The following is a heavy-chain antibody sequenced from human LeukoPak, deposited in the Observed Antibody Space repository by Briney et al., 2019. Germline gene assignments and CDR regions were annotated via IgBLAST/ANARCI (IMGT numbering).Heavy chain of an antibody. V-gene: IGHV4-31*03. CDR1: GGSISSGGYY. CDR3: ASSPAFAARAAFDF. CDR2: IYYSGST. D-gene: IGHD6-25*01. Sequence: SETLSLTCTVSGGSISSGGYYWSWIRQHPGKGLEWIGYIYYSGSTYYNPSLKSRVTISVDTSKNQFSLKLSSVAAADTAVYYCASSPAFAARAAFDFWGQGTLVTVSS. J-gene: IGHJ4*02.